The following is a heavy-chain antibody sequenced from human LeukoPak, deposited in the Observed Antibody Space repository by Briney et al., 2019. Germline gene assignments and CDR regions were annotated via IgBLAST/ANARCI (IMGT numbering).Heavy chain of an antibody. V-gene: IGHV3-15*07. Sequence: GGSLRLSCAASGFTFSNALMYWVRQAPGKGLEWVGLIGSKTDGGATDYAAPVRGRFTISRDDSKNSLYLQMNSLKTEDTATYYCVSGHGDCGARDYWGQGTLVTVSS. J-gene: IGHJ4*02. CDR3: VSGHGDCGARDY. CDR1: GFTFSNAL. D-gene: IGHD2-21*02. CDR2: IGSKTDGGAT.